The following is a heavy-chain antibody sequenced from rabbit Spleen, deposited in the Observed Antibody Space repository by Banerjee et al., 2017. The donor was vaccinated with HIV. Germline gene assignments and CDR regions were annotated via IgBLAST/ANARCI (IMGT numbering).Heavy chain of an antibody. CDR3: AIGSAAMTMVITGFYFNF. V-gene: IGHV1S40*01. D-gene: IGHD2-1*01. CDR2: INAITGKA. CDR1: GFDFSKYG. Sequence: QSLEESGGGLVQPEGSLKLSCKASGFDFSKYGMSWVRQAPGKGLELIACINAITGKAVYASWAKVRFTFSKTSSTSVTLQMTILTAADTATYFCAIGSAAMTMVITGFYFNFWGPGTLVTVS. J-gene: IGHJ4*01.